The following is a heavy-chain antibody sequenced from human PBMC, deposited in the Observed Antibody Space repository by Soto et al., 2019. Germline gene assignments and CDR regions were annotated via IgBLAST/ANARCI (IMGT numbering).Heavy chain of an antibody. CDR2: ISAYNGNT. CDR3: ARERGPPAAMRHNNWFDP. V-gene: IGHV1-18*01. D-gene: IGHD2-2*01. Sequence: QVQLVQSGAEVKKPGASVKVSCKASGYTFTSYGISWVRQAPGQGLEWMGWISAYNGNTNYAQKLQGRVTMTTDTPTSTAYMELRSLRSDETAVYYCARERGPPAAMRHNNWFDPWGQGTLVTVSS. CDR1: GYTFTSYG. J-gene: IGHJ5*02.